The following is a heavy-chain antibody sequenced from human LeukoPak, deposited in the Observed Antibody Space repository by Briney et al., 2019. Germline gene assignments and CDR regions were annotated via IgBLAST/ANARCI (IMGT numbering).Heavy chain of an antibody. J-gene: IGHJ4*02. CDR3: AKDGDPTVTTDFDY. CDR1: GFTFTSYA. CDR2: ISDSGSNT. D-gene: IGHD4-17*01. V-gene: IGHV3-23*01. Sequence: GGSLRLSCAASGFTFTSYAMNWVHQAAGKGLEWVSAISDSGSNTYYADSVKGRFSISRDNSKNTLYLHMNSLRAEDTAVYYCAKDGDPTVTTDFDYWGQGTLVTVSS.